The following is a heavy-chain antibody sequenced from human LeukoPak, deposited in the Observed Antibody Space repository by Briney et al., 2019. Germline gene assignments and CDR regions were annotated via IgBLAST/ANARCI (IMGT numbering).Heavy chain of an antibody. Sequence: GRSLRLSCAASRFTFSGYAMHGVRQAPGKGLEGGAVISKDGNNKNYADSVKGRFTISRDNSKNTLYLQMDSPRDEDTAVFYCARAPRSARYCTSVDCRREVLDLWGQGTMVIVSA. CDR2: ISKDGNNK. CDR1: RFTFSGYA. CDR3: ARAPRSARYCTSVDCRREVLDL. D-gene: IGHD2-8*02. V-gene: IGHV3-30-3*01. J-gene: IGHJ3*01.